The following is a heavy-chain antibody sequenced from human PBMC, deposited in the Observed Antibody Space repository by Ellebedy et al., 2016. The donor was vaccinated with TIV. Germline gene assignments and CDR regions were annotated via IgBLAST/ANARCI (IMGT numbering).Heavy chain of an antibody. CDR3: ARQNEPQNWLDP. D-gene: IGHD1-14*01. CDR1: GGTFSSYG. CDR2: IIPIVDAA. V-gene: IGHV1-69*04. Sequence: ASVKVSCKASGGTFSSYGITWVRQAPGRGLEWVGRIIPIVDAADYAQTFQGRVTITADKSTSTAYIHLSSLTSEDTAIYYCARQNEPQNWLDPWGQGTQVTVSS. J-gene: IGHJ5*02.